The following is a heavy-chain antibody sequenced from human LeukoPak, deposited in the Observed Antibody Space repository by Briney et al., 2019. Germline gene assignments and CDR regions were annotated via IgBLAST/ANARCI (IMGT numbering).Heavy chain of an antibody. V-gene: IGHV3-33*05. CDR2: ISYDGSNK. Sequence: GGSLRLSCAASGFTFSSCGMHWVRQAPGKGLEWVAVISYDGSNKYYAGSVKGRFTISRDNSKSTLYLQMNSLRAEDTAVHYCARVRPGSNYVDFDYWGQGTLVTVSS. D-gene: IGHD4-11*01. CDR1: GFTFSSCG. CDR3: ARVRPGSNYVDFDY. J-gene: IGHJ4*02.